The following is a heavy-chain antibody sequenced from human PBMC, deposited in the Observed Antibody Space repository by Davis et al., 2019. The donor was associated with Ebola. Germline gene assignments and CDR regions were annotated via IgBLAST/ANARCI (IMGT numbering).Heavy chain of an antibody. V-gene: IGHV3-23*01. CDR1: GFTFSSYA. CDR2: ISGSGGST. CDR3: AKDKNYDFWSGYPHDAFDI. J-gene: IGHJ3*02. D-gene: IGHD3-3*01. Sequence: ESLKISCAASGFTFSSYAMSWVRQAPGKGLEWVSAISGSGGSTYYADSVKGRFTISRGNSKNTLYLQMNSLRAEDTAIYYCAKDKNYDFWSGYPHDAFDIWGQGTMVTVSS.